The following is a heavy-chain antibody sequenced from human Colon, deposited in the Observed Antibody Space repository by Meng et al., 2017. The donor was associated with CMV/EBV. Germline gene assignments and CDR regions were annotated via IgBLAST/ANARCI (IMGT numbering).Heavy chain of an antibody. D-gene: IGHD3-16*01. V-gene: IGHV1-2*02. Sequence: VSWNASGYSFPGYYMTWLRKATGQGLEWMGWMDPTTGRTDYAQKFQGTVTMTRDTSISTAYLALSRLTSDDTAVYYCASHSSYVWGSHHWGQGTLVTVSS. J-gene: IGHJ1*01. CDR1: GYSFPGYY. CDR2: MDPTTGRT. CDR3: ASHSSYVWGSHH.